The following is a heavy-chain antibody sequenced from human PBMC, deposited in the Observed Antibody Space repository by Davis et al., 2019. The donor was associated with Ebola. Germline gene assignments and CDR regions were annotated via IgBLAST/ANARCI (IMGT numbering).Heavy chain of an antibody. Sequence: AASVKVSCKASGYTFTSYGITWVRQAPGQGLEWMGRIIPILGIANYAQKFQGRVTMTRDTSTSTAYMEMSRLRSDDTAVYFCARGGITMMVVPRDYYYGLDVWGQGTTVTASS. V-gene: IGHV1-69*04. CDR3: ARGGITMMVVPRDYYYGLDV. CDR1: GYTFTSYG. D-gene: IGHD3-22*01. J-gene: IGHJ6*02. CDR2: IIPILGIA.